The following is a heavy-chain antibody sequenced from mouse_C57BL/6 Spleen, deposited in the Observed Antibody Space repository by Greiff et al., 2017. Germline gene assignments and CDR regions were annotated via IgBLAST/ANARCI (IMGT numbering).Heavy chain of an antibody. D-gene: IGHD2-4*01. CDR1: GYTFTSYW. V-gene: IGHV1-53*01. Sequence: VQLQQPGTELVKPGASVKLSCKASGYTFTSYWMHWVKQRPGQGLEWIGNINPSNGGTTYNEKFKSKATLTVDKSSSTAYMQLSSMTSYDSAVYYCARANYDYDGGRDYYAMDYWGQGTSVTVSS. CDR2: INPSNGGT. J-gene: IGHJ4*01. CDR3: ARANYDYDGGRDYYAMDY.